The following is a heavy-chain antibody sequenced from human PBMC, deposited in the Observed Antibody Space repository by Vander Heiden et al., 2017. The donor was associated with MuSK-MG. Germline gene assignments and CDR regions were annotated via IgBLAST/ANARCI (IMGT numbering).Heavy chain of an antibody. D-gene: IGHD3-10*01. Sequence: EVQLLQSGGGLVRPGGSLRLSCAASGLTFSSYAMNWVRQAPGKGLEWVSGISGSGGSTDYTYYADSVKGRFTISRDNSKNTLFLQMNSLRAEDTAVYYCGSGSGSYYTPLNYWGQGTLVTVSS. J-gene: IGHJ4*02. V-gene: IGHV3-23*01. CDR1: GLTFSSYA. CDR3: GSGSGSYYTPLNY. CDR2: ISGSGGSTDYT.